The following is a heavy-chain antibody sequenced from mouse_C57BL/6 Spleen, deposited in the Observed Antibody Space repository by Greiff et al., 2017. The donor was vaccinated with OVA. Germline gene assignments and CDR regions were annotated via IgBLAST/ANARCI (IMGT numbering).Heavy chain of an antibody. V-gene: IGHV1-22*01. D-gene: IGHD4-1*01. CDR3: ARGNCDEYYFDY. J-gene: IGHJ2*02. CDR2: INPNNGGT. Sequence: EVKLMESGPELVKPGASVKMSCKASGYTFTDYNMHWVKQSHGKSLEWIGYINPNNGGTSYNQKFKGKATLTVNKSSSTAYMELRSLTSEDSAVYYGARGNCDEYYFDYWGQGTSLTVSS. CDR1: GYTFTDYN.